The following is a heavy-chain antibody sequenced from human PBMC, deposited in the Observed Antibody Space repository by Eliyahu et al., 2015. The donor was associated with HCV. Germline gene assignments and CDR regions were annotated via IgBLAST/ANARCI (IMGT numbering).Heavy chain of an antibody. CDR3: TTDIFPYGMDV. D-gene: IGHD2-21*01. Sequence: EVQLVESGGGLVKPGGSLRLSCAASGFTFSTAWMSWVRQAPGKGLEWGGRIKSKTDGGTTDYAAPVKGRFTISRDDSKNTLYLQMNSLKTEDTAVYYCTTDIFPYGMDVWGQGTTVTVSS. CDR2: IKSKTDGGTT. CDR1: GFTFSTAW. V-gene: IGHV3-15*01. J-gene: IGHJ6*02.